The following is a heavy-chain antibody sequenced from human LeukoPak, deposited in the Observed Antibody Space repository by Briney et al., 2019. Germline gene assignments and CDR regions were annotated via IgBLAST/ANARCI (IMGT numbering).Heavy chain of an antibody. CDR1: GGSISSSSYC. V-gene: IGHV4-39*01. CDR3: ARRQGSGSHFDY. J-gene: IGHJ4*02. D-gene: IGHD1-26*01. CDR2: IYYSGST. Sequence: SETLSLTCTVSGGSISSSSYCWGWIRQPPGKGLEWIGSIYYSGSTYYNPSLKSRVTISVDTSKNQFSLKLSSVTAADTAVYYCARRQGSGSHFDYWGQGTLVTVSS.